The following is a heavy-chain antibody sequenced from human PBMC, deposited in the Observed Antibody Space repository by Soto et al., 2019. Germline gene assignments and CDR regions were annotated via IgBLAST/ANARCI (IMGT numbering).Heavy chain of an antibody. CDR3: VRSDNRYGFYFFDH. V-gene: IGHV1-3*01. D-gene: IGHD3-3*01. CDR1: GYAFNNYG. J-gene: IGHJ4*02. CDR2: INVENGNT. Sequence: GASVKVSCKASGYAFNNYGLHWVRQAPGQRLEWMGWINVENGNTKYSQNSQGRVSITKDTSASAITVYMDLRSLTSEDTAVYSCVRSDNRYGFYFFDHWGQGTLVPVAS.